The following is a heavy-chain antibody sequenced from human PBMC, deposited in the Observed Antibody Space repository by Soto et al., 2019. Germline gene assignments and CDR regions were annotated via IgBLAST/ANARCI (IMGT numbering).Heavy chain of an antibody. Sequence: GESLKISCKASWFSFTSYWIGWLRQVPGKVLECMGIIYPRDSDTRYNPSFQGQVTISVDESINTAYLQWSSLKTSDTAMYYCARTGVEDAFEIWGQGTMVSVSS. V-gene: IGHV5-51*01. CDR1: WFSFTSYW. D-gene: IGHD3-3*01. J-gene: IGHJ3*02. CDR3: ARTGVEDAFEI. CDR2: IYPRDSDT.